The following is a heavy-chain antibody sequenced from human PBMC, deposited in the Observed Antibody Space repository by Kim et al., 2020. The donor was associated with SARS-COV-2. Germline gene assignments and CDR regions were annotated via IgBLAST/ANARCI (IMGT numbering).Heavy chain of an antibody. CDR2: ISDDGVAT. D-gene: IGHD1-26*01. CDR1: GFTFSGYA. CDR3: AKARGSREPVYHFDY. J-gene: IGHJ4*02. V-gene: IGHV3-23*01. Sequence: GGSLRLSCAASGFTFSGYAMTWVRQAPGKGLEWVSGISDDGVATYYADYVKGRFTISRDNSKNTVFLQMDSLRVEDTAVYFCAKARGSREPVYHFDYWGQGTRVTVSS.